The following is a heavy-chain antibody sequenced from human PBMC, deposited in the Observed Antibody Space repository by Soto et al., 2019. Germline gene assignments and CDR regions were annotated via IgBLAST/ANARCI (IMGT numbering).Heavy chain of an antibody. D-gene: IGHD3-22*01. V-gene: IGHV1-69*01. J-gene: IGHJ5*02. CDR2: IIPIFGTA. CDR3: ARSKYYYDSSGYYYSDWFDP. Sequence: VKVSCKASGGTFSSYAISWVRQAPGQGLEWMGGIIPIFGTANYAQKFQGRVTITADESTSTAYMELSSLRSEDTAVYYCARSKYYYDSSGYYYSDWFDPWG. CDR1: GGTFSSYA.